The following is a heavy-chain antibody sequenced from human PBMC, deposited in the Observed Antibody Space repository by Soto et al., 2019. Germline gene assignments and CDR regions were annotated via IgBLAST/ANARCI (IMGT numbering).Heavy chain of an antibody. V-gene: IGHV3-7*02. CDR3: VRGSGWLCDY. J-gene: IGHJ4*02. Sequence: EVQLVESEGGLVQPGGSLRLSCAASGFTFSDNWMTWVRQTPGKGLEWVANIKPDGSNKYQGDSVKGRFTISRDNAKNSLYLQMNSLRAEDAAVYYCVRGSGWLCDYWGQGTLDTVSS. D-gene: IGHD6-19*01. CDR1: GFTFSDNW. CDR2: IKPDGSNK.